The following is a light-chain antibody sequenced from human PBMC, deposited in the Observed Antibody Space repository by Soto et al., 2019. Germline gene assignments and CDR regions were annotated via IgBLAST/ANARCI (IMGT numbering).Light chain of an antibody. CDR3: QQRSAWPLT. V-gene: IGKV3-11*01. CDR1: QSVSRY. Sequence: EIVLTQSPVTLSLSPGERATLSCRASQSVSRYFAWYQQKPGQPPRLLIYDASNRATGVPARFSGSGSGTDFTLTSSSLEPEDFAVYYCQQRSAWPLTFGGRTDVEI. J-gene: IGKJ4*01. CDR2: DAS.